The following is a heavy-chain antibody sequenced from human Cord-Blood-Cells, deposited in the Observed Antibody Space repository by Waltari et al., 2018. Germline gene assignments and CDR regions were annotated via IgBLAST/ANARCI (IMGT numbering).Heavy chain of an antibody. CDR3: AKQAVNWNPHAFDI. CDR1: GFTFSSYG. CDR2: ISYDGSNK. J-gene: IGHJ3*02. V-gene: IGHV3-30*18. Sequence: QVQLVESGGGVVQPGRSLRLSCAASGFTFSSYGMHWVRQAPGKGLEWVAVISYDGSNKYYADSVKGRFTISRDNSKNTLYLQMNSLRAEDTAVYYCAKQAVNWNPHAFDIWGQGTMVTVSS. D-gene: IGHD1-1*01.